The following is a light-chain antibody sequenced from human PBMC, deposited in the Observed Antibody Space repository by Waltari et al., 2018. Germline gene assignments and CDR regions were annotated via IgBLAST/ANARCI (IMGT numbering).Light chain of an antibody. CDR3: QQYSKRPLT. V-gene: IGKV3-15*01. CDR1: QGVSAN. J-gene: IGKJ4*01. Sequence: DIVMPQSPATLSVSPGETVTLSCRASQGVSANLARYQQKPGQAPRLLIYGASTRATGIPARFSGSGSGTEFTLTISSPQSEDFAVYYCQQYSKRPLTFGGGTKVEIK. CDR2: GAS.